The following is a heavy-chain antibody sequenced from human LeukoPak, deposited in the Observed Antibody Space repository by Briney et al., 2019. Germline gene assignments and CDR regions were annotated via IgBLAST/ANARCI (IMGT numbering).Heavy chain of an antibody. V-gene: IGHV4-39*07. J-gene: IGHJ4*02. CDR1: GGSISSSGYY. D-gene: IGHD2-15*01. Sequence: PSETLSLTCTVSGGSISSSGYYWGWIRQPPGKGLEWIGSIYYSGSTYYNPSLKSRVTISVDTSKNQFSLKLSSVTAADTAVYYCARDRWWDNWGQGTLVTVSS. CDR2: IYYSGST. CDR3: ARDRWWDN.